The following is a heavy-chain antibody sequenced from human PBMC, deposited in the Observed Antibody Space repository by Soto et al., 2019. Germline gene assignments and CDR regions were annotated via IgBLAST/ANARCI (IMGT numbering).Heavy chain of an antibody. V-gene: IGHV1-69*06. CDR3: ARGNKGPGHYGPGSQGWYGP. CDR1: GGTFSSHA. J-gene: IGHJ5*02. D-gene: IGHD3-10*01. CDR2: IIPVTDTP. Sequence: QVQLVQSGPEVKKPGSSVKVSCKVSGGTFSSHAINWLRQAPGQGLEWMGVIIPVTDTPNNAEKFQGRVTITAEKSTTTVYMELSSLTFDDTAVYFCARGNKGPGHYGPGSQGWYGPWGQGTLVTVSS.